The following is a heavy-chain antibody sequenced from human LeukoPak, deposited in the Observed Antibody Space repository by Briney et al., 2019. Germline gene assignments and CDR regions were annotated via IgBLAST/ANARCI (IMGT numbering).Heavy chain of an antibody. CDR1: GRSISSSSYY. CDR2: IYYSGST. J-gene: IGHJ5*02. D-gene: IGHD3-10*01. Sequence: PADPLSLTCTLSGRSISSSSYYWGGIRPPPGKGLEWFGSIYYSGSTYYNPSLKSRVTVSVDTSKNQFSLKLSSVTAADTAVDYCACFLITMVRGVIVFGTYNWFDPWGQGTLVTVSS. CDR3: ACFLITMVRGVIVFGTYNWFDP. V-gene: IGHV4-39*01.